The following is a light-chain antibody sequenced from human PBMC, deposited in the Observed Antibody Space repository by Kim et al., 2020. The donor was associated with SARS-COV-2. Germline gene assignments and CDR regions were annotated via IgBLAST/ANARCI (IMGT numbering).Light chain of an antibody. V-gene: IGLV3-19*01. J-gene: IGLJ3*02. CDR2: DNN. Sequence: ASGQTASSTTRGGSSRSNYVGWYQQQPGQAPVLVIYDNNNRPSGVPDRCSGSSTENTASLTITGAQAEDEADYYCNSCASSNNNGVFGGGTQLTVL. CDR3: NSCASSNNNGV. CDR1: SSRSNY.